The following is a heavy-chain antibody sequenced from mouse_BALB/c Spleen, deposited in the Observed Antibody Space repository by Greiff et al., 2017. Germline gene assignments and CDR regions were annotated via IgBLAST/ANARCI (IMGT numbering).Heavy chain of an antibody. V-gene: IGHV2-9*02. CDR2: ICAGGST. CDR3: GRDADGYYGAY. CDR1: GYSLTSYG. D-gene: IGHD2-3*01. Sequence: QVQLQESGPGLVAPSQSLSITCTVSGYSLTSYGVHWVRQPPGQGLEWLGVICAGGSTNYNSALMSRLSISKDNSKSQVFLKMNSLQTDDTAKYYCGRDADGYYGAYWGQGTLGTVSA. J-gene: IGHJ3*01.